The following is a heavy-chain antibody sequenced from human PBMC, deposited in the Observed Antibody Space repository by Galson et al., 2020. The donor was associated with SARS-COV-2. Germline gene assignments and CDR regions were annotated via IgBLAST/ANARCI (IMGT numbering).Heavy chain of an antibody. Sequence: TVSGGSMNSGSYYWNWIRQPAGKGLEWIGHVFITGTTNYNPSLKSRATISLDTSKNQFSLKLTSVTAADTAVYYCRQFALGAVPIDYWGQGTLVTVSS. CDR2: VFITGTT. CDR3: RQFALGAVPIDY. J-gene: IGHJ4*02. V-gene: IGHV4-61*09. CDR1: GGSMNSGSYY. D-gene: IGHD6-19*01.